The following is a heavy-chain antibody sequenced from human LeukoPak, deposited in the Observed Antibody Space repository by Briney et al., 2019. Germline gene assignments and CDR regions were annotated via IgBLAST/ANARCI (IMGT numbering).Heavy chain of an antibody. J-gene: IGHJ4*02. Sequence: SQTLSLTCTVSGDSISSSSYFWGWLRHPPGKGLEWIGRIYYTGSTDYTPSLKRRATISADTSKNQFSLKLTSVTAADTAVYYCSSLEVSSSWRYWGQGTLVTVSS. CDR2: IYYTGST. CDR3: SSLEVSSSWRY. V-gene: IGHV4-39*07. D-gene: IGHD6-13*01. CDR1: GDSISSSSYF.